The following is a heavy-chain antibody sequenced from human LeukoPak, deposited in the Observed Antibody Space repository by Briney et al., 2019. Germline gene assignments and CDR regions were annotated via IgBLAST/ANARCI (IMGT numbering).Heavy chain of an antibody. J-gene: IGHJ5*02. CDR2: IIPILGIA. V-gene: IGHV1-69*04. D-gene: IGHD6-13*01. CDR3: ARDLGPIAATGTMAWFDP. CDR1: GGTFSSYA. Sequence: SVKVSCKASGGTFSSYAISWVRQAPGQGLEWMGRIIPILGIANYAQKFQGRVTITADKSTSTAYMELSSLRSEDTAVYYCARDLGPIAATGTMAWFDPWGQGTLVTVSS.